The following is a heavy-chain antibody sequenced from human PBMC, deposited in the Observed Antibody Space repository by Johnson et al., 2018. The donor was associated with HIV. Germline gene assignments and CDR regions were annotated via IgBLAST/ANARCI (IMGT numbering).Heavy chain of an antibody. CDR2: ISYDGSNK. Sequence: QVQLVESGGGVVQPGRSLTLSCAASQFNFASYGMHWVRQAPGKGLEWVAVISYDGSNKYYADSVKGRFTISRDNSKNTLYLQMNSLRAEDTAVYYCATSTASDALDIWGQGTMVTVSS. V-gene: IGHV3-30*03. J-gene: IGHJ3*02. CDR1: QFNFASYG. CDR3: ATSTASDALDI. D-gene: IGHD1-1*01.